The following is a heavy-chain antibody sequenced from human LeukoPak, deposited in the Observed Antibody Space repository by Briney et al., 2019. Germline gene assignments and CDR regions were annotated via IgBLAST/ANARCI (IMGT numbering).Heavy chain of an antibody. D-gene: IGHD3-22*01. CDR3: ARIYDTSGYSLDY. Sequence: PGGPLRLSCAASGFTFSTYWMSWVRQAPGKGLGWVANINEDGSEKYYVDSVKGRFTISRDNAKNSLYLQMNSLRAEDTAVFYCARIYDTSGYSLDYWGQGTLVTVSS. J-gene: IGHJ4*02. CDR2: INEDGSEK. V-gene: IGHV3-7*01. CDR1: GFTFSTYW.